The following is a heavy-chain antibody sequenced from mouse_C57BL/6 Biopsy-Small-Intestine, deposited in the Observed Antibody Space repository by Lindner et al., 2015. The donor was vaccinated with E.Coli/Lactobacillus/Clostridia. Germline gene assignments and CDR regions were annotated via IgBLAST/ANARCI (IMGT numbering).Heavy chain of an antibody. Sequence: SVKVSCKASGDTFSSYAVGWVRQAPGQGLEWMGGIIPIFGTANYAQKFQGRVTITADESTSTAYMGLSSLRSEDTAVYYCARETGTRYSSGWYKNHFDYWGQGTLVTVSS. J-gene: IGHJ4*01. V-gene: IGHV1-81*01. D-gene: IGHD4-1*01. CDR2: IIPIFGTA. CDR3: ARETGTRYSSGWYKNHFDY. CDR1: GDTFSSYA.